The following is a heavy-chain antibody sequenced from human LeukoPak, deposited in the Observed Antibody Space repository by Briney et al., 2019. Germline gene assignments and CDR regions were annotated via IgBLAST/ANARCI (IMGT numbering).Heavy chain of an antibody. D-gene: IGHD2-2*01. Sequence: GGSLRLSCAASGFTFSTYAMSWVRQAPGKGLEWVSAISTTGSSTYYADSVKGRFTISRDNSKNTLYLQMNSLRAEDTAVYYCAKDSQPTPMNYFDYWGQGTLVTVSS. V-gene: IGHV3-23*01. J-gene: IGHJ4*02. CDR1: GFTFSTYA. CDR2: ISTTGSST. CDR3: AKDSQPTPMNYFDY.